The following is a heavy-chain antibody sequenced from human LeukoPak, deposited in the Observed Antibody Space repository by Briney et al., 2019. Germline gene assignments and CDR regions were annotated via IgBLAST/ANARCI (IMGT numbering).Heavy chain of an antibody. CDR2: ISSSSSYI. V-gene: IGHV3-21*01. D-gene: IGHD4-17*01. Sequence: GGSLRLSCAASGFTFSSYSMNWVRQAPGKGLEWVSSISSSSSYIYYADSVKGRFTISRDNAKNSLYLQMNSLRAEDTAVYYCAREWRGTVTIDYWGQGTLVTVSS. CDR3: AREWRGTVTIDY. J-gene: IGHJ4*02. CDR1: GFTFSSYS.